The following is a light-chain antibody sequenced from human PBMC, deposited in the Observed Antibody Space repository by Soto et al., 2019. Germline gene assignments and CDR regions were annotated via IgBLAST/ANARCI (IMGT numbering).Light chain of an antibody. CDR1: QSVRNTY. CDR3: QQYGSLPPT. V-gene: IGKV3-20*01. J-gene: IGKJ4*01. CDR2: GAS. Sequence: EIGLTQSPGTLSLSPGERATLFCRASQSVRNTYLAWYQQKVGQAPRLLIYGASSRATGIPDRFSGNGSGTDFTLTISRLEPEDFAVYYCQQYGSLPPTFGGGTKVDIK.